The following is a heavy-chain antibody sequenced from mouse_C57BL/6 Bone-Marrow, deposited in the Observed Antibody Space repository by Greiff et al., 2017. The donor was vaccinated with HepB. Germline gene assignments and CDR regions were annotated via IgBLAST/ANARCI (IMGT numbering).Heavy chain of an antibody. Sequence: EVQLVESEGGLVQPGSSMKLSCTASGFTFSDYYMAWVRQVPEKGLEWVANINYDGSSTYYLDSLKSRFIISRDNAKNILYLQMSSLKSEDTATYCCARVYDGYSFAYWGQGTLVTVSA. CDR2: INYDGSST. V-gene: IGHV5-16*01. CDR1: GFTFSDYY. D-gene: IGHD2-3*01. J-gene: IGHJ3*01. CDR3: ARVYDGYSFAY.